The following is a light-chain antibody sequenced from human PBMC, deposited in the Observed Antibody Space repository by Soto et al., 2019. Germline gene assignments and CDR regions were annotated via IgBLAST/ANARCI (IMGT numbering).Light chain of an antibody. Sequence: DVQLTQSPTPLSPLLVEKKTTPCLVSQSVSTVFAWYQQKPGKAPKLLIYKASSLESGVPSRFSGSGSWTAFTLTISSFLPVDCAPQYCQQFTSWTFCQGT. CDR2: KAS. CDR3: QQFTSWT. J-gene: IGKJ1*01. CDR1: QSVSTV. V-gene: IGKV1-5*03.